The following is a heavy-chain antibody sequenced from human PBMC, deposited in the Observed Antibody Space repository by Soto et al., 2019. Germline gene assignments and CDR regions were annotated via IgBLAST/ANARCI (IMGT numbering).Heavy chain of an antibody. V-gene: IGHV3-30-3*01. J-gene: IGHJ4*02. CDR1: EVTFSGYA. D-gene: IGHD6-19*01. CDR2: ISYVGSNK. CDR3: ARDESVAVADPFDY. Sequence: GGSLRLPCAASEVTFSGYAMHWVRQAPGMGLEWVAVISYVGSNKYYADSVKGRFTISRDNSKNTLDLQMNSLRAEDTAVYYCARDESVAVADPFDYSGQGTLVTVSS.